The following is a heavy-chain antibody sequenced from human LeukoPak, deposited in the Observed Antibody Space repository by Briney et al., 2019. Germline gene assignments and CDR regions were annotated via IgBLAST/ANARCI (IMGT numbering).Heavy chain of an antibody. V-gene: IGHV1-69*04. CDR2: IIPILGIA. J-gene: IGHJ4*02. CDR3: ARDSTMVRGVTHDY. D-gene: IGHD3-10*01. Sequence: SVKLSCKASGGTFSSYAISWVRQAPGQGLEWMGRIIPILGIANYAQKFQGRVTITADKSTSTAYMELSSLRSEDTAVYYCARDSTMVRGVTHDYWGQGTLVTVSS. CDR1: GGTFSSYA.